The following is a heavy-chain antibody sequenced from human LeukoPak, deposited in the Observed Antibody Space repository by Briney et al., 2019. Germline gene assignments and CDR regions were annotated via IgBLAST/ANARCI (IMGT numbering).Heavy chain of an antibody. D-gene: IGHD2-15*01. J-gene: IGHJ3*02. Sequence: SQTLSLTCAVSGASISDGYYWGWIRHLPGKGLEWIGYIYYSGSTYYNPSLRSRVTISVDTSKNQFSLKLSSVTAADTAVYFCARRRVVVASTDGASGAFDIWGQGTMVTVSS. CDR1: GASISDGYY. V-gene: IGHV4-31*11. CDR3: ARRRVVVASTDGASGAFDI. CDR2: IYYSGST.